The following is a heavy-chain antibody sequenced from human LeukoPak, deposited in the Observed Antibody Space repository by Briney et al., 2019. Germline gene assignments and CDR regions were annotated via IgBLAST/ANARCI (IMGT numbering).Heavy chain of an antibody. Sequence: GGSLRLSCAASGFTFEDYAMHWVRHAPGKGLEWVSGISWNGGNMGYADSVKGRFTISRDNAKNSLYLQMNSLRAEDTALYYCARRRYCSGGSCYPYYYYYGMDVWGQGTTVTVSS. CDR2: ISWNGGNM. CDR1: GFTFEDYA. D-gene: IGHD2-15*01. J-gene: IGHJ6*02. CDR3: ARRRYCSGGSCYPYYYYYGMDV. V-gene: IGHV3-9*01.